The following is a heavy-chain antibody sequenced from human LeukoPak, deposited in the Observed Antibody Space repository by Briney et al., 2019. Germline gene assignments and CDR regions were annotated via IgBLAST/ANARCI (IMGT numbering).Heavy chain of an antibody. D-gene: IGHD3-10*01. Sequence: PSETLSLTWTVSGGSISSSSYYWGWIRQPPGKGLEWIGNIYYIGSTYCNPSLKSRVTISVDTSKNQCSLKLSAVTAADTAVYYCASVRRGFGESSKYYSYYYMDVWGNGTTVTISS. CDR1: GGSISSSSYY. J-gene: IGHJ6*03. CDR2: IYYIGST. V-gene: IGHV4-39*01. CDR3: ASVRRGFGESSKYYSYYYMDV.